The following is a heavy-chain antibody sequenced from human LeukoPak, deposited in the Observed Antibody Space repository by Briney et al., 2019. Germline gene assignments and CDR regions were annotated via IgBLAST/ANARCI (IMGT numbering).Heavy chain of an antibody. CDR3: ARVSRDILTGYHYYYYYMDV. CDR1: GGSISSYY. V-gene: IGHV4-59*08. Sequence: SETLSLTCTVSGGSISSYYWSWIRQPPGKGLEWTGYIYYSGSTYYNPSLKSRVTISVDTSKNQFSLKLSSVTAADTAVYYCARVSRDILTGYHYYYYYMDVWGKGTTVTVSS. J-gene: IGHJ6*03. CDR2: IYYSGST. D-gene: IGHD3-9*01.